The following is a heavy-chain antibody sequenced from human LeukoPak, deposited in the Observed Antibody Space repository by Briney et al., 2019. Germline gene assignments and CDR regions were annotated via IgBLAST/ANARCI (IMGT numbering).Heavy chain of an antibody. CDR2: FYYSGSS. CDR1: GGSISSYD. D-gene: IGHD6-13*01. J-gene: IGHJ3*02. V-gene: IGHV4-59*01. Sequence: PSETLSLTCTVSGGSISSYDWSWLRQPPGKGLEWIGYFYYSGSSNYNPSLKSRVTISGDTSKNQFSLKLSSVTAADTAIYYCARVSPAVGAFDIWGRGTMVTVSS. CDR3: ARVSPAVGAFDI.